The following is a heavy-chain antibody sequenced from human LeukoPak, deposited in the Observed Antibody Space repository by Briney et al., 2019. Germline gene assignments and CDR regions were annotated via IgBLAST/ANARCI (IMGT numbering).Heavy chain of an antibody. CDR2: ISGSGSSI. CDR1: GFTFSNYW. CDR3: ARELGGHYFDY. J-gene: IGHJ4*02. D-gene: IGHD3-16*01. Sequence: GGSLRLSCAASGFTFSNYWMSWVRQAPGKGLEWVSYISGSGSSIYYADSVKGRFTISRDNAKNSLYLQMNSLRAEDTAVYYCARELGGHYFDYWGQGTLVTVSS. V-gene: IGHV3-11*01.